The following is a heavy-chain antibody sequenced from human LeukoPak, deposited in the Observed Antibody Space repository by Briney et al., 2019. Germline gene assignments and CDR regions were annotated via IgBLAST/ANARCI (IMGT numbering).Heavy chain of an antibody. CDR1: GYSFTNYW. Sequence: HGESLKISCKGSGYSFTNYWIGWVRQMPGKGLEWMGIINPGDSDTRYSPSFQGQVTFSVDKSISTAYLQWSSLKASDTAMYYCAAELTVVHDAFNIWGQGTLVTVSS. CDR3: AAELTVVHDAFNI. CDR2: INPGDSDT. V-gene: IGHV5-51*01. D-gene: IGHD2-15*01. J-gene: IGHJ3*02.